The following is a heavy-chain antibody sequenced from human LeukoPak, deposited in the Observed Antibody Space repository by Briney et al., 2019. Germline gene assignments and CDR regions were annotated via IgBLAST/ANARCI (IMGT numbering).Heavy chain of an antibody. V-gene: IGHV4-39*07. J-gene: IGHJ4*02. CDR3: ATRAGTTMYYFDY. Sequence: SETLSLTCTVSGGSISSGDYYWSWIRQPPGKGLEWIGEINHSGSTNYNPSLKSRVTISVDTSKNQFSLKLSSVTAADTAVYYCATRAGTTMYYFDYWGQGTLVTVSS. D-gene: IGHD1-1*01. CDR2: INHSGST. CDR1: GGSISSGDYY.